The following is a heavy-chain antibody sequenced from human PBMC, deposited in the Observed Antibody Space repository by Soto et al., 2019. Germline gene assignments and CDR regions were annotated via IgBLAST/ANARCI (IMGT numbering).Heavy chain of an antibody. V-gene: IGHV3-30-3*01. CDR2: ISYDGSDK. D-gene: IGHD5-12*01. CDR1: GFPFSPYV. CDR3: ARDPIRWLHSGGHYFDS. J-gene: IGHJ4*02. Sequence: QVQLVESGGSVVQPGRSLRLSCAASGFPFSPYVMHWVRQAPGKGLEWVAVISYDGSDKYYADSVKGRFTISRDNSKNTLYLQMNSVRAEDTAVYYCARDPIRWLHSGGHYFDSWGQGALVTVSS.